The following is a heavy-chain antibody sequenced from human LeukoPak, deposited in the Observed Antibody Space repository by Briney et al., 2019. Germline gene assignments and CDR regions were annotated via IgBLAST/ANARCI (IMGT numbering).Heavy chain of an antibody. J-gene: IGHJ4*02. CDR3: ARVRLADERAWAY. D-gene: IGHD3-3*02. Sequence: ASVKVSCKASGYTFSNFYIHWVRQAPGQGLEYVGWITPKSGDTYSPQRFQGRVTMTRDASISTAYMELSSLRSDDTAVYFCARVRLADERAWAYWGQGTLVAVSS. CDR1: GYTFSNFY. V-gene: IGHV1-2*02. CDR2: ITPKSGDT.